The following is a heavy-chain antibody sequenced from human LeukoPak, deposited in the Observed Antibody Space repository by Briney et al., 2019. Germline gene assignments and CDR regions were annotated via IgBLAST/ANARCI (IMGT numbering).Heavy chain of an antibody. J-gene: IGHJ3*02. CDR1: GYTFTGYY. Sequence: ASVKVSCKASGYTFTGYYMHWVRQAPGQGLEWMGWINPNSGGTNYAQKFQGRVTMTRDTSISTAYMELSRLRSDDTAVYYCARGYCSSTSCYGDGDAFDIWGQGTMVTVSS. CDR3: ARGYCSSTSCYGDGDAFDI. D-gene: IGHD2-2*01. V-gene: IGHV1-2*02. CDR2: INPNSGGT.